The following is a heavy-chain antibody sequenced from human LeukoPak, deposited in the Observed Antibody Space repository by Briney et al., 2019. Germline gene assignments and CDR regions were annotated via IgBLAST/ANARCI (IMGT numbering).Heavy chain of an antibody. D-gene: IGHD3-22*01. V-gene: IGHV3-74*01. Sequence: GGSLRLSCAASEFTFDKYWMHWVRQAPGKGLVWVSRINGDGTITSHADSVKGAFIISRDNAKNTLYLQVSSLRAEDTAVYYCATGNYYDSRGYYTFRHWSQGTLVTVSS. J-gene: IGHJ4*02. CDR1: EFTFDKYW. CDR2: INGDGTIT. CDR3: ATGNYYDSRGYYTFRH.